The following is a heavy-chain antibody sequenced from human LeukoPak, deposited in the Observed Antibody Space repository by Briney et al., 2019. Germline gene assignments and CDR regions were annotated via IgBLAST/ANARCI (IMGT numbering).Heavy chain of an antibody. J-gene: IGHJ6*02. D-gene: IGHD5-12*01. V-gene: IGHV3-11*04. CDR2: ISSSGSTI. CDR1: GFTFSDYY. CDR3: ASLYVDSLPYYYYYGMDV. Sequence: GGSLRLSCAASGFTFSDYYMSWIRQAPGKGLEWVSYISSSGSTIYYADSVKGRFTISRDNAKNSLYLQMNSLRAEDTAVYYCASLYVDSLPYYYYYGMDVWGQGTTVTVSS.